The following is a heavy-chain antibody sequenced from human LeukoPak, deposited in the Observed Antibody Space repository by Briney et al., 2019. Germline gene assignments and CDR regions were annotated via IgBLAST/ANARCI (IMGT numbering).Heavy chain of an antibody. Sequence: SETLSLTCAVYGESFSAYYWSWLRQPPGKGLEWIGEVNHSGSTNYNPSLNSRVTMSVDTSKNQFSLRLSSVTAADTAMYYCARGIRDSSGWYLSFWGQGTLVTVSS. V-gene: IGHV4-34*01. D-gene: IGHD6-19*01. J-gene: IGHJ4*02. CDR1: GESFSAYY. CDR2: VNHSGST. CDR3: ARGIRDSSGWYLSF.